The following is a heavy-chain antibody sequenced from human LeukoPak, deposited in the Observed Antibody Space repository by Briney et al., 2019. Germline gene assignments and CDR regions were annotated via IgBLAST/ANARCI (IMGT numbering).Heavy chain of an antibody. CDR3: ARGLNYFASGTYGDAFDI. J-gene: IGHJ3*02. CDR1: GFTFSSYS. D-gene: IGHD3-10*01. V-gene: IGHV3-30-3*01. CDR2: ISYDGSSK. Sequence: GGSLRLSCAASGFTFSSYSMHWVRQAPGKGLEWVAVISYDGSSKYYADSVKGRFTISRVNSNNTLYLQMNSLRAEDTAVYSCARGLNYFASGTYGDAFDIWGRETMVTVSS.